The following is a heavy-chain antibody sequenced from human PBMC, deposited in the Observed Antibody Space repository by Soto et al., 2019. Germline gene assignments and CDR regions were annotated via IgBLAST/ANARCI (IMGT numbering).Heavy chain of an antibody. CDR2: IYYSGST. J-gene: IGHJ5*02. CDR3: ATVLRWTNWFDP. D-gene: IGHD3-3*01. Sequence: SETLCLTCAVYGGSFSGYYWSWIRQPPGKGLEWIGHIYYSGSTNYNPSLKSRVTISVDTSKNQFSLKLSSVTAADTAVYYCATVLRWTNWFDPWGQGTLVTVSS. V-gene: IGHV4-59*01. CDR1: GGSFSGYY.